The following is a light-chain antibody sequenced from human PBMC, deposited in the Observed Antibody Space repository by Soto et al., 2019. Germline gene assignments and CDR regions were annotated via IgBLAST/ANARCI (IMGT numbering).Light chain of an antibody. V-gene: IGKV3-20*01. CDR3: QQYGSSPRGT. Sequence: EIVLTQSPGTLSLSPGERATLSCRASQSVSSSYLAWYQQKPGQAPRLLIYGASSSATGIPDRFSGSGSGTNLTLTISRREPEDFAVYYCQQYGSSPRGTFGQGTKVEIK. CDR2: GAS. CDR1: QSVSSSY. J-gene: IGKJ1*01.